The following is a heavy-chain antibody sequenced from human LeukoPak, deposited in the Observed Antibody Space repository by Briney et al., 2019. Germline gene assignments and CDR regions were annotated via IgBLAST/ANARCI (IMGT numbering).Heavy chain of an antibody. CDR2: INHSGST. V-gene: IGHV4-34*01. CDR3: ARGLSAIVY. D-gene: IGHD2-15*01. J-gene: IGHJ4*02. CDR1: GGSFGGYY. Sequence: SETLSLTCAVYGGSFGGYYWSWIRQPPGKGLEWIGEINHSGSTNYNLSLKSRVTISVDTSKNQFSLKLSSVTAADTAFYYCARGLSAIVYWGQGTLVTVSS.